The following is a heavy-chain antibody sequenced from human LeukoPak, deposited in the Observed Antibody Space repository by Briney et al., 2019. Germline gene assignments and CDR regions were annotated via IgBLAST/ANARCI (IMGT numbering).Heavy chain of an antibody. CDR3: ARDLWSTAAGIFDF. V-gene: IGHV4-39*07. Sequence: WVRQAPGKGLEWMGSIYSTGNTHYNPSLESRLIISVDTSKNSFSLKLSSVTAADTAVYFCARDLWSTAAGIFDFWGQGALVTVSS. J-gene: IGHJ4*02. D-gene: IGHD6-25*01. CDR2: IYSTGNT.